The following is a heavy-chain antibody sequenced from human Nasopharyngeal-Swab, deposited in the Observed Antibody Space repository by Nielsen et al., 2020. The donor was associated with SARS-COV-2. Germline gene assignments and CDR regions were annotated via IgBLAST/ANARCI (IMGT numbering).Heavy chain of an antibody. V-gene: IGHV3-7*01. J-gene: IGHJ3*02. CDR1: GFTFSSYW. Sequence: GESLKISCAASGFTFSSYWMSWVRQAPGKGLEWVANIKQDGSEKYYVDSVKGRFTISRDNAKNSLYLQMNSLRAEDTAVYYCARGYDSSGYLRPIDAFDIWGQGTMVTVSS. CDR3: ARGYDSSGYLRPIDAFDI. CDR2: IKQDGSEK. D-gene: IGHD3-22*01.